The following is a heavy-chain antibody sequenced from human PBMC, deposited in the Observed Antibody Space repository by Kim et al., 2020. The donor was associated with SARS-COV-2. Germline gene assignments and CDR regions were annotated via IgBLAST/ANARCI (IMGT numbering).Heavy chain of an antibody. CDR3: ARDKQRGGYRYGYLFDY. D-gene: IGHD5-18*01. V-gene: IGHV3-66*01. Sequence: GGSLRLSCAASGFTVSSNYMSWVRQAPGKGLEWVSVIYSGCSTYYAEYVKGGLTISSDNSKNTLYLQMNSLRAEDTAVYYCARDKQRGGYRYGYLFDYWGQGTLVSVSS. CDR2: IYSGCST. J-gene: IGHJ4*02. CDR1: GFTVSSNY.